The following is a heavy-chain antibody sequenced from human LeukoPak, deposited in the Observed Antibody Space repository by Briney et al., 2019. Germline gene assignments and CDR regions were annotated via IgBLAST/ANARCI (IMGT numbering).Heavy chain of an antibody. D-gene: IGHD6-19*01. Sequence: ASVKVSCKASGYTFTGYYMHWVRQAPGQGLEWMGWINPNSGGTNYAQKFQGRVTMTRDTSISTAYMELSRLRSDDTAAYYCARGSAVASKRNYYYYGMDVWGQGTTVTVSS. CDR1: GYTFTGYY. CDR3: ARGSAVASKRNYYYYGMDV. J-gene: IGHJ6*02. CDR2: INPNSGGT. V-gene: IGHV1-2*02.